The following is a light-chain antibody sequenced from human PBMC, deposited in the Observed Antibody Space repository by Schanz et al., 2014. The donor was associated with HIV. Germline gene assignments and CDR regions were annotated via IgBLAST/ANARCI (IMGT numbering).Light chain of an antibody. CDR2: TAS. V-gene: IGKV1-27*01. J-gene: IGKJ2*01. CDR3: LQYNDDVYT. CDR1: QGISNY. Sequence: DIQMTQSPSSLSASVGDRVTITCRASQGISNYLAWYQQKPGKVPKLLIYTASTLQSGVPSRFSGSGSGTDFTLTISSLQSDDFATYYCLQYNDDVYTFGQGTKLEIK.